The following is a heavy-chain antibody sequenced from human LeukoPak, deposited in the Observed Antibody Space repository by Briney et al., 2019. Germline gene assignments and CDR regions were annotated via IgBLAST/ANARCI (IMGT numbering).Heavy chain of an antibody. J-gene: IGHJ6*03. CDR1: GGTFSSYA. CDR2: IIPIFGTA. Sequence: ASVKVSCKASGGTFSSYAINWVRQAPGQGLEWMGGIIPIFGTANYAQKFQGRVTITADKSTSTAYMELSSLRSEDTAVYYCAQYYYYYMDVWGKGTTVTVSS. V-gene: IGHV1-69*06. CDR3: AQYYYYYMDV.